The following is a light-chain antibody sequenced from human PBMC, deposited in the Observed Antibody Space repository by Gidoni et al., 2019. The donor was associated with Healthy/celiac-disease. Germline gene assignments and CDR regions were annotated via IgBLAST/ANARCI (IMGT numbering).Light chain of an antibody. Sequence: EIVTTQPPSLLSVSPGERATLSCRASQSGSSNLAWYQQKPGQAPRLLIYGASTRATGIPARFSGSGSGIEFTLTISSLQSEDFAVYYCQQYDSWPPTFGGGTKVEIK. CDR3: QQYDSWPPT. CDR1: QSGSSN. J-gene: IGKJ4*01. CDR2: GAS. V-gene: IGKV3-15*01.